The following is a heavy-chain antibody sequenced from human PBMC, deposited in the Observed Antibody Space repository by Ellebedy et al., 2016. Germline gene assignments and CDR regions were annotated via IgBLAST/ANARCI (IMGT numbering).Heavy chain of an antibody. Sequence: SETLSLTXSVSGDSINYYYWSWIRQTPGKGLEWIGYFYYRASPRYNPSFNNRATVSADASKNQLSLRLTSVTAADTAVYFGARVLRQRYNNAIRKSSYYYYSMDVWGQGTTVTVSS. CDR1: GDSINYYY. CDR2: FYYRASP. V-gene: IGHV4-59*01. D-gene: IGHD3-10*01. J-gene: IGHJ6*03. CDR3: ARVLRQRYNNAIRKSSYYYYSMDV.